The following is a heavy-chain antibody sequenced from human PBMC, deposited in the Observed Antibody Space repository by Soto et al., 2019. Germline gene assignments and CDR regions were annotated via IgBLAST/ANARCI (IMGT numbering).Heavy chain of an antibody. D-gene: IGHD6-6*01. CDR2: INAGNGNT. CDR3: ARDRPTSSIRARDYYYAMDV. CDR1: GYTFSNYA. V-gene: IGHV1-3*01. Sequence: GASVKASCKSSGYTFSNYAMHWVRQAPGQRLEWMGWINAGNGNTQHSQKFQDRVTITRDTSASTVYMELSSLRSEDTAVYYCARDRPTSSIRARDYYYAMDVWGQGTTVTVSS. J-gene: IGHJ6*02.